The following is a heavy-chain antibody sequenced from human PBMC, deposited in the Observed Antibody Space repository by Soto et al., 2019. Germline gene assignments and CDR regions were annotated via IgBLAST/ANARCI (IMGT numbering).Heavy chain of an antibody. J-gene: IGHJ6*02. CDR2: VSGPGGTT. V-gene: IGHV3-23*01. D-gene: IGHD6-25*01. CDR3: AKGGAYYYGMDV. Sequence: GGSLRLSCAVSGFTFSNYAMSWVRQAPGKGLEWVSGVSGPGGTTYYASSVKGRFTISRDNSKNMLYLQMRSLRAEDTAVYYCAKGGAYYYGMDVWGRGTTVTVS. CDR1: GFTFSNYA.